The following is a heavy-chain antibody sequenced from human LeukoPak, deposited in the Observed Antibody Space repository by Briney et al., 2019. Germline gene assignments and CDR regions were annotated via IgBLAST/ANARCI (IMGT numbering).Heavy chain of an antibody. Sequence: GGSLRLSCAASGFTFSSYSMNWVRQAPGRGLEWVSSISSSSSYIYYADSVKGRFTISRDNAKNSLYLQMNSLKTEDTAMYYCTLNYGSGSYADYYYYMDVWGKGTTVTVSS. D-gene: IGHD3-10*01. V-gene: IGHV3-21*04. CDR3: TLNYGSGSYADYYYYMDV. CDR1: GFTFSSYS. J-gene: IGHJ6*03. CDR2: ISSSSSYI.